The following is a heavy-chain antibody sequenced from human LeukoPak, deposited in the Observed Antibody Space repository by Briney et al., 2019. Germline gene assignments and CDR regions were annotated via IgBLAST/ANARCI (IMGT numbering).Heavy chain of an antibody. CDR3: AKDRYYYDSSGLFDY. CDR1: GFTFSSYG. J-gene: IGHJ4*02. D-gene: IGHD3-22*01. V-gene: IGHV3-33*06. CDR2: IWYDGSNK. Sequence: GRSLRLSCAASGFTFSSYGMHRVRQAPGKGLEWVAVIWYDGSNKYYADSVKGRFTISRDNSKNTLYLQVNSLRAEDTAVYYCAKDRYYYDSSGLFDYWGQGTLVTVSS.